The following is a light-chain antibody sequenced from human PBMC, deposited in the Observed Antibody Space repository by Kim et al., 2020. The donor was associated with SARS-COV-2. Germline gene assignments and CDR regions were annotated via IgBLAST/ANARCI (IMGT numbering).Light chain of an antibody. V-gene: IGLV3-21*03. J-gene: IGLJ2*01. CDR3: QVWDSSSDHPVV. Sequence: GKPATITCGGNNIESKSVRWYQPEPGQAPVLVVYDDSDRPSGIPERFSGSNSGNTATLTISRVEAGDEADYYCQVWDSSSDHPVVFGGGTQLPVL. CDR2: DDS. CDR1: NIESKS.